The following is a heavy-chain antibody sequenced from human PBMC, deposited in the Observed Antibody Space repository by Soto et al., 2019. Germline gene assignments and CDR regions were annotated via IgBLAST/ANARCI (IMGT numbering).Heavy chain of an antibody. CDR2: IYWDDDK. CDR3: AHYETSSGKWGFDS. Sequence: QITLKESGPTLVKPTQTLTLTCTFSGFSLNTRGVGVGWTRQPPGKALEWLALIYWDDDKKYNPSLRSGLTITKDTSKNQVVLTMTNMDPVDTATYSCAHYETSSGKWGFDSWGQGTLVTVSS. CDR1: GFSLNTRGVG. D-gene: IGHD3-22*01. J-gene: IGHJ4*02. V-gene: IGHV2-5*02.